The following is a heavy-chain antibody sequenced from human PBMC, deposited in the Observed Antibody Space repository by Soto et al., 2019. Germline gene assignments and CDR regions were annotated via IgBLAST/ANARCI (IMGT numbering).Heavy chain of an antibody. J-gene: IGHJ4*02. D-gene: IGHD3-10*01. Sequence: QVPLVQSGAELKKPGASVRVSCKPSGYTFTDLYIHWVRQAPGQGLEWMGWGDPRSGDRRNTQEFQGRVTMIRDTSTSTVYMELNSLTSDDTAVYYCARDKYGPLDYWGQGTRVTVSS. CDR3: ARDKYGPLDY. CDR2: GDPRSGDR. V-gene: IGHV1-2*02. CDR1: GYTFTDLY.